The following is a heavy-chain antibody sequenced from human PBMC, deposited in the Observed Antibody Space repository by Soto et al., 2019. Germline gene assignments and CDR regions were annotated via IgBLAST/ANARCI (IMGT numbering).Heavy chain of an antibody. CDR1: GFTFSGYW. Sequence: EVQLVESGGGLSQPGGSLRLSCAASGFTFSGYWMHWVRQAPGKGLEWVSCIKSDGSGTTYADTVKGRFSISRDNAKNTVYLQMHRLRVEDTAVYYCGRTAIFVRGVPDQYWGQGTPVTVSS. CDR2: IKSDGSGT. J-gene: IGHJ4*02. D-gene: IGHD3-10*02. V-gene: IGHV3-74*03. CDR3: GRTAIFVRGVPDQY.